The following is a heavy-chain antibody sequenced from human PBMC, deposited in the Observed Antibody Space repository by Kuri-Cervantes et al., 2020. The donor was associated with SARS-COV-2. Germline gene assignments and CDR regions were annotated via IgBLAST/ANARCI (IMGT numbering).Heavy chain of an antibody. CDR2: IFSNDEK. J-gene: IGHJ3*02. CDR3: ARIYLWQWLVRGGAFDI. D-gene: IGHD6-19*01. CDR1: GFSLSNARMG. V-gene: IGHV2-26*01. Sequence: SGPTLVKPTQTLTLTCTFSGFSLSNARMGVSWIRQPPGKALEWLAHIFSNDEKSYSTSLKSRLTISKDTSKSQVVLTMTNMDPVDTATYYCARIYLWQWLVRGGAFDIWGQGTMVTVSS.